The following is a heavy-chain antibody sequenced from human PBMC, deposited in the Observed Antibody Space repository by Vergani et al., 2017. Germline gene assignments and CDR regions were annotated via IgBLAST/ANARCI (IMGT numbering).Heavy chain of an antibody. D-gene: IGHD1-1*01. V-gene: IGHV3-30-3*01. CDR1: GFTFSSYA. CDR3: ARWNY. CDR2: ISYDGSNK. J-gene: IGHJ4*02. Sequence: QVQLVESGGGVVQPGRSLRLSCAASGFTFSSYAMHWVRQAPGKGLEWVASISYDGSNKYYADSVKGRFTNSRDNSKNTLYLQMNSLRAEDTAVYYCARWNYWGQGTLVTVSS.